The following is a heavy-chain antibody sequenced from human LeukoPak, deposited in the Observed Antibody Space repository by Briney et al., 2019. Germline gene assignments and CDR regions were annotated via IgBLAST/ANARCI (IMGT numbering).Heavy chain of an antibody. CDR3: ARSIGEAVNH. D-gene: IGHD6-13*01. J-gene: IGHJ5*02. CDR2: TYYRSKWYN. Sequence: SQTLSLTCAISRDSVSSNSAASNWTRQSPSRGLEWLGRTYYRSKWYNDYAVSIKSRITISADTSQTQFSLQVNSMTPEDTAIYYCARSIGEAVNHWGQGTRVTVSS. CDR1: RDSVSSNSAA. V-gene: IGHV6-1*01.